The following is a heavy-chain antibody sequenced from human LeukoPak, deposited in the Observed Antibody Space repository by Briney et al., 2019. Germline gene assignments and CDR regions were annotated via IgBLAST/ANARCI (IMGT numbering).Heavy chain of an antibody. V-gene: IGHV3-33*01. CDR3: ARDSTPFPHFSGYSQNFGY. Sequence: GGSLRLSCAASGFTFSSYGMHWVRQAPGKGLEWVAVIWYDGSNKYYADSVKGRFTISRDNSKNTLYLQMNSLRAEDTAVYYCARDSTPFPHFSGYSQNFGYWGQGTLVTVSS. D-gene: IGHD5-18*01. CDR2: IWYDGSNK. CDR1: GFTFSSYG. J-gene: IGHJ4*02.